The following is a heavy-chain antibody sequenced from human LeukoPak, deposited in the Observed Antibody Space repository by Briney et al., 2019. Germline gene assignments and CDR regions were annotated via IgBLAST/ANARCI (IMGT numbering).Heavy chain of an antibody. D-gene: IGHD2-2*01. J-gene: IGHJ5*02. CDR3: ARRGMNIVVVPAAIGSNWFDP. V-gene: IGHV4-34*01. CDR1: GGSFSGYY. Sequence: SETLSLTCAVYGGSFSGYYWSWIRQPPGKGLEWIGEINHSGSTNYNPSLKSRVTISVATSKNQFSLTLSSVTAADTAVYYCARRGMNIVVVPAAIGSNWFDPWGQGTLVTVSS. CDR2: INHSGST.